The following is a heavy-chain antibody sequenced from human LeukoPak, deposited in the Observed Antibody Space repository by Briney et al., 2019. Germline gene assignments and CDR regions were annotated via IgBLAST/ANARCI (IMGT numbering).Heavy chain of an antibody. D-gene: IGHD3-10*01. V-gene: IGHV3-7*01. CDR1: GFTFSSYW. CDR2: IKQDGSEK. Sequence: PGGSLRLSCAASGFTFSSYWMSWVRQAPGKGLEWVANIKQDGSEKYYVDSVKGRFTIPRDNAKNSLYLQMNSLRAEDTAVYYCASFYSGRGYYYYYYMDVWGKGTTVTVSS. CDR3: ASFYSGRGYYYYYYMDV. J-gene: IGHJ6*03.